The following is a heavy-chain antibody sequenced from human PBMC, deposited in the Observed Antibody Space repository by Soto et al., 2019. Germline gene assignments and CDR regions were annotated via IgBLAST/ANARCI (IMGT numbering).Heavy chain of an antibody. Sequence: QVQLVESGGGLVKPGGSLRLSCAASGFTFSDFYMSWIRQAPGKGLEWVSYISSSSSYTNYADSVRGRITVSRDNAKNSLYLQMNSLRDEDTAVYYCAXVDWFDNNAEYFPHWGQGTLVTVSS. D-gene: IGHD3-9*01. V-gene: IGHV3-11*06. CDR1: GFTFSDFY. J-gene: IGHJ1*01. CDR2: ISSSSSYT. CDR3: AXVDWFDNNAEYFPH.